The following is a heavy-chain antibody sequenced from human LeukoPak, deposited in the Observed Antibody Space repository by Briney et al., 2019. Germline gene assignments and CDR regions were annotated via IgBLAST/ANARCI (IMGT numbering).Heavy chain of an antibody. CDR1: EFTFSTYV. CDR2: IDGSGSRT. CDR3: AKTRNLST. J-gene: IGHJ5*02. V-gene: IGHV3-23*01. Sequence: GGSLRLSCAAPEFTFSTYVMTWVRQAPGKGLEWVSSIDGSGSRTFYADSVKGRFPISRDNSKNMLYLHMNTLRADDTALYYCAKTRNLSTWGQGTLVTVSS.